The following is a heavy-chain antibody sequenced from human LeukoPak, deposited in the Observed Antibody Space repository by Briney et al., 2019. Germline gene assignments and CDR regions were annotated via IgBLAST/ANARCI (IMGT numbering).Heavy chain of an antibody. CDR1: GVTFRNYA. CDR2: IFYDGNSQ. CDR3: ARVGYSYGQYYFDY. D-gene: IGHD5-18*01. V-gene: IGHV3-33*08. J-gene: IGHJ4*02. Sequence: GGALRLSCAAPGVTFRNYAIHWGRPAPRGGVWRVAAIFYDGNSQHYGAPVKGRFTISRDSAKNSLYLQMNSLRPEDTAVYYCARVGYSYGQYYFDYWGQGTLVTVSS.